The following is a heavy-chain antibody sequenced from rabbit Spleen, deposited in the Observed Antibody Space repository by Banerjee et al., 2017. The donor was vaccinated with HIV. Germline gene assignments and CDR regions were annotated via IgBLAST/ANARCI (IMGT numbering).Heavy chain of an antibody. J-gene: IGHJ4*01. CDR3: AKDGGSGGASDLEL. V-gene: IGHV1S45*01. D-gene: IGHD1-1*01. Sequence: GQLEESGGGLVKPEGSLTLTCKASGVSLNDKDVMCWVRQAPGKGLEWIACIYSGSSADTYYASWAKGRFTISKTSSTVDLKMTSLTAADTATYFCAKDGGSGGASDLELWGPGTLVTVS. CDR1: GVSLNDKDV. CDR2: IYSGSSADT.